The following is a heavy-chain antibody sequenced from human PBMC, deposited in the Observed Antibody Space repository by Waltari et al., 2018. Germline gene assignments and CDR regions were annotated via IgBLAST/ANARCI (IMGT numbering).Heavy chain of an antibody. Sequence: QVQLQESGPGLVKPSETLSLTCTVSGGSISSYSWSWLRQAPGKGLEWVGYIYYSGSTNYNPSLKSRVTISVDTSKNQFSLKLSSVTAADTAVYYCAREIVVVPATGWFDPWGQGTLVTVSS. D-gene: IGHD2-2*01. V-gene: IGHV4-59*01. J-gene: IGHJ5*02. CDR2: IYYSGST. CDR3: AREIVVVPATGWFDP. CDR1: GGSISSYS.